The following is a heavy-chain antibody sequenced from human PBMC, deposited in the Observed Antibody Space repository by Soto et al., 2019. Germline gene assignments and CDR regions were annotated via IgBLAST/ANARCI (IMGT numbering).Heavy chain of an antibody. CDR1: GFTFSSYA. D-gene: IGHD6-19*01. Sequence: EVQLLESGGGLVQPGGSLRLSCAASGFTFSSYAMNWVRQAPGKGLEWVSVISGSGGSTYYADSVKGRFTISRDNSKNTLYLQRNSLRAEDPAVYYCARRSSGWDLDYWGQGTLVTVSS. J-gene: IGHJ4*02. CDR2: ISGSGGST. V-gene: IGHV3-23*01. CDR3: ARRSSGWDLDY.